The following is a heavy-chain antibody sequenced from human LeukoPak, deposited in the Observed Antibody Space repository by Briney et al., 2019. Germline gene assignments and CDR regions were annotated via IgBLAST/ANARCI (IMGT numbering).Heavy chain of an antibody. V-gene: IGHV4-4*07. CDR1: GGSIVSHY. Sequence: PSETLSLICTVSGGSIVSHYWNWIRQPAGRGLEWIGRFYASGTTNTSPSLKSRVTMSVDTSKNQFSLKLSSVTAADTAVYYCARANSTHLFDLWGRGTLVTVSS. CDR2: FYASGTT. D-gene: IGHD5/OR15-5a*01. J-gene: IGHJ2*01. CDR3: ARANSTHLFDL.